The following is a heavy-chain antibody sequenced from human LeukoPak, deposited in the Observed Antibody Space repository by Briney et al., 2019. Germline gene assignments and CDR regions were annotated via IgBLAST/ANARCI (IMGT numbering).Heavy chain of an antibody. Sequence: SETLSLTCTVSGGSISSYYWSWIRQPPGMGLEWIGYIYYSGSTNYNPSLKSRVTMSVDTSKNQFSLNLKSVTAADTAVYYCARDHRGNYYLDIWGQGTMVTVSS. V-gene: IGHV4-59*01. CDR2: IYYSGST. D-gene: IGHD1-26*01. CDR1: GGSISSYY. CDR3: ARDHRGNYYLDI. J-gene: IGHJ3*02.